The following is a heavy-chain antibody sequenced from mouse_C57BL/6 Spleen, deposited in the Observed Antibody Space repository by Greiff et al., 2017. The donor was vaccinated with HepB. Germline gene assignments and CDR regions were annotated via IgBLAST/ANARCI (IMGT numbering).Heavy chain of an antibody. V-gene: IGHV6-6*01. CDR3: TRQADYGSSSFAY. CDR1: GFTFSDAW. Sequence: EVKLVESGGGLVQPGGSMKLSCAASGFTFSDAWMDWVRQSPEKGLEWVAEIRNKANNHATYYAESVKGRFTISRDDSKSSVYLQMNSLRAEDTGIYYCTRQADYGSSSFAYWGQGTLVTVSA. D-gene: IGHD1-1*01. J-gene: IGHJ3*01. CDR2: IRNKANNHAT.